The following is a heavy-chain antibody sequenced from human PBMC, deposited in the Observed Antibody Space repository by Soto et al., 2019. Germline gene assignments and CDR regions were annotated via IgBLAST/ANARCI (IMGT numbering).Heavy chain of an antibody. CDR2: ISSSSSYT. V-gene: IGHV3-11*06. CDR1: GFTFSDYY. D-gene: IGHD2-15*01. J-gene: IGHJ6*02. CDR3: ARDFSYWYGMDV. Sequence: GGSLRPSCAASGFTFSDYYMSWIRQAPGKGLEWVSYISSSSSYTNYADSVKGRFTISRDNAKNSLYLQMNSLRAEDTAVYYCARDFSYWYGMDVWGQGTTVTVSS.